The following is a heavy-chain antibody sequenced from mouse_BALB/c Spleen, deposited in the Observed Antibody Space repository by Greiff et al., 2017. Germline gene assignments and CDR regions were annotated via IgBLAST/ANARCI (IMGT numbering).Heavy chain of an antibody. CDR2: IDPANGNT. D-gene: IGHD2-4*01. J-gene: IGHJ4*01. CDR1: GFNIKDTY. V-gene: IGHV14-3*02. Sequence: EVQLQQSGAELVKPGASVKLSCTASGFNIKDTYMHWVKQRPEQGLEWIGRIDPANGNTKYDPKLQGKATITAATSSNTAYLQLSSLTSEDSAVYYSASIYYDYDGWDYYDIDYWGQGTSVTVSS. CDR3: ASIYYDYDGWDYYDIDY.